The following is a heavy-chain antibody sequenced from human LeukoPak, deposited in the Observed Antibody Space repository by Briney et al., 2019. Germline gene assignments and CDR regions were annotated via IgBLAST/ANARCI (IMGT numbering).Heavy chain of an antibody. D-gene: IGHD3-22*01. J-gene: IGHJ4*02. Sequence: PGGSLRLSCAASGFTFSSYSMNWVRQAPGKGLEWVSYISSASGSIYYADSVKGRFTISRDNAKNSLFLQMNSLRAEDTAVYYCARGFGGYYYSFDYWGQGTLVTVSS. CDR2: ISSASGSI. CDR3: ARGFGGYYYSFDY. V-gene: IGHV3-48*04. CDR1: GFTFSSYS.